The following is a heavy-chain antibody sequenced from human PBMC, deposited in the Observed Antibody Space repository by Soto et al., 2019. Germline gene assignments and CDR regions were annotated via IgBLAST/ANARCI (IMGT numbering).Heavy chain of an antibody. CDR3: AHRRERDLLFDY. Sequence: QITLKESGPTLVKPTQTLTLTCTFSGFSLKNSGVGVGWIRQPPGKALEWLTLIYWDDDKRYSPSLKSRLTITKDTSKNQVVLTMTNMDPVDTATYYCAHRRERDLLFDYWGQGTLVTVSS. CDR1: GFSLKNSGVG. CDR2: IYWDDDK. J-gene: IGHJ4*02. D-gene: IGHD1-1*01. V-gene: IGHV2-5*02.